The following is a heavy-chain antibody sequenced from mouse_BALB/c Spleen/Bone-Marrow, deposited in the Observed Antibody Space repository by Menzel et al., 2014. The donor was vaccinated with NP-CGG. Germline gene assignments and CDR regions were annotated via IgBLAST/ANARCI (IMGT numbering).Heavy chain of an antibody. D-gene: IGHD2-14*01. Sequence: QVQLQQSGSVLVRPGASVKLSCKASGYTFTSSWMHWAKQRPGQGLEWIGEIHPNSGNTNYNEKSKGKATLTVDTSSSTAYVDLRSLTSEDSAVYYCARHYRYAYYFDYWGQGTTLTVSS. V-gene: IGHV1S130*01. CDR2: IHPNSGNT. CDR3: ARHYRYAYYFDY. J-gene: IGHJ2*01. CDR1: GYTFTSSW.